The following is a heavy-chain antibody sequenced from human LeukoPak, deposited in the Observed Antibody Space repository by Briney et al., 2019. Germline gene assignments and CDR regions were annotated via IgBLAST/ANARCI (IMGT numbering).Heavy chain of an antibody. D-gene: IGHD4-17*01. CDR1: GFTFSSYG. V-gene: IGHV3-30*18. CDR2: ISYDGSNK. J-gene: IGHJ6*02. CDR3: AKSLDYGGYYYYGMDV. Sequence: GRSLRLSCAASGFTFSSYGMHWVRQAPGKGLEWVAVISYDGSNKYYADSVKGRFTISRDNSKNTLYLQMNSLRAEDTAVYYCAKSLDYGGYYYYGMDVWGQGTTVTVSS.